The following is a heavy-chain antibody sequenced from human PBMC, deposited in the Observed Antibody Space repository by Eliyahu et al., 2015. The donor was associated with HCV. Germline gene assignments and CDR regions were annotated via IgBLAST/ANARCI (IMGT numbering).Heavy chain of an antibody. CDR2: IYYSWST. J-gene: IGHJ6*02. Sequence: QVQLQESGPGLVKPSETLSLTCTVSGGSISSYYWSWIRQPPGKGLEWIGDIYYSWSTGHSPSLKSRVTISVDTSKNQFSLKLSSVTAADTAVYYCARDDTSRNGMDVWGQGTTVTVSS. V-gene: IGHV4-59*01. CDR3: ARDDTSRNGMDV. CDR1: GGSISSYY. D-gene: IGHD2-2*01.